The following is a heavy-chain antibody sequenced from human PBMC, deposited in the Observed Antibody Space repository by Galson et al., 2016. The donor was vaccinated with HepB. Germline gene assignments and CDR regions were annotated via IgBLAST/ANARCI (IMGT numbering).Heavy chain of an antibody. CDR2: IYPADSEI. D-gene: IGHD2-8*02. CDR3: ARQARFTGAHDVLDY. J-gene: IGHJ4*02. V-gene: IGHV5-51*01. CDR1: GYSFTNSW. Sequence: QSGAEVKKPGEPLKISCRTSGYSFTNSWIVWVRQMPGKGLEWMGLIYPADSEITYSPSFRGQVSVSADMSISTAYLQWRSLKASDSAMYYCARQARFTGAHDVLDYWGQGTLVTVSS.